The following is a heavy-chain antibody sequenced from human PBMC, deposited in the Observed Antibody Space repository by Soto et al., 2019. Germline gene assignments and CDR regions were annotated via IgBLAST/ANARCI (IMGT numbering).Heavy chain of an antibody. CDR2: IYYSGST. J-gene: IGHJ4*02. D-gene: IGHD6-13*01. CDR1: GGSISSGDYY. CDR3: ARAPRFIAAAGTFDY. V-gene: IGHV4-30-4*01. Sequence: QVQLQESGPGLVKPSPTLSLTCTVSGGSISSGDYYWSWIRQPPGKGLEWIGYIYYSGSTYYNPSLKSRVTISVDTSKNQFSLKLSSVTAADTAVYYCARAPRFIAAAGTFDYWGQGTLVTVSS.